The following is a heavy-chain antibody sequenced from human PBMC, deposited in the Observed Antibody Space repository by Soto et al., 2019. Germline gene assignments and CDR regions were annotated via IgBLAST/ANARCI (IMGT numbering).Heavy chain of an antibody. J-gene: IGHJ5*02. V-gene: IGHV1-3*04. CDR1: GYTFSRSA. CDR2: INTGSGDT. CDR3: ASYDWFDP. Sequence: ASVKVSCKTSGYTFSRSAIHWVRQAPGQRLEWMGWINTGSGDTRYSQKFQGRVTITADKSTSTAYMELSSLRSEDTAVYYCASYDWFDPWGQGTLVTVSS. D-gene: IGHD4-17*01.